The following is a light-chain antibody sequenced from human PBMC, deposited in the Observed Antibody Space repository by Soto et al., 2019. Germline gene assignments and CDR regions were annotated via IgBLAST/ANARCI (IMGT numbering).Light chain of an antibody. CDR2: GTS. V-gene: IGKV3-20*01. CDR3: QRYGSSPLIT. CDR1: QSVSSSY. Sequence: PGERATLSCSASQSVSSSYLAWYQQRPGQAPRLLIYGTSSRATGIPDRFSGSGSGTDFTLTISRLEPEDFAVYFCQRYGSSPLITFGQGTRLEIK. J-gene: IGKJ5*01.